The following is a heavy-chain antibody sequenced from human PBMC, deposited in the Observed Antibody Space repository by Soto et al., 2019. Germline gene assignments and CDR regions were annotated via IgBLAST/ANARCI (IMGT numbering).Heavy chain of an antibody. D-gene: IGHD3-10*01. CDR3: VKEVVRGVIIRSSRFDY. J-gene: IGHJ4*02. CDR2: ISSNGGST. Sequence: GGSLRLSCSASGFTFSSYAMHWVRQAPGKGLEYVSAISSNGGSTYYADSVKGRFTISRDNSKNTLYLQMSSLRAEDTAVYYCVKEVVRGVIIRSSRFDYWGQGTLVTVSS. CDR1: GFTFSSYA. V-gene: IGHV3-64D*08.